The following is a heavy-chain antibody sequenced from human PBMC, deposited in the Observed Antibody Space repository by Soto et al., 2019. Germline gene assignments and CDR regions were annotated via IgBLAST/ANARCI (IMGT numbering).Heavy chain of an antibody. CDR1: GYTFTSYY. Sequence: ASVKVSCKASGYTFTSYYMHWVRQAPGQGLEWMGIINPSGGSTSYAQKFQGRVTMTRDTSTSTVYMELSSLRSEDTAVYYCARDTGYYYDSSGLAYFQHWGQGTLVTVSS. D-gene: IGHD3-22*01. CDR3: ARDTGYYYDSSGLAYFQH. CDR2: INPSGGST. V-gene: IGHV1-46*01. J-gene: IGHJ1*01.